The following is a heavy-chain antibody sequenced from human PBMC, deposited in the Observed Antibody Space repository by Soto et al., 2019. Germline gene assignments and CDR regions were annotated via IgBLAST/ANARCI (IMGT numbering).Heavy chain of an antibody. J-gene: IGHJ3*02. CDR3: ARDQTKWLTDAFDI. Sequence: HVPLVQSGAEVKKPGASLKVSCKASGYTFISYGVSWVRQAPGQGLEWLGWISPYNGNTNYAQKFQGRITMTTDTSTSTVYMDLRSLRTDDTGVYYCARDQTKWLTDAFDIWGQGTMVVVSS. CDR2: ISPYNGNT. CDR1: GYTFISYG. V-gene: IGHV1-18*01. D-gene: IGHD5-12*01.